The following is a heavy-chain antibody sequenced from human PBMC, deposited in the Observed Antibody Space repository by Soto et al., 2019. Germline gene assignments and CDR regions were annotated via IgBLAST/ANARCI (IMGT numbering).Heavy chain of an antibody. CDR1: GGSISSSSYY. CDR2: IYYSGST. D-gene: IGHD2-15*01. V-gene: IGHV4-39*01. CDR3: ASTRSGGSWDYYYYMDV. Sequence: SETLSLTCTVSGGSISSSSYYWGWIRQPPGKGLEWIGSIYYSGSTYYNPSLKSRVTISVDTSKNQFSLKLSSVTAADTAVYYCASTRSGGSWDYYYYMDVWGKGTTVTVSS. J-gene: IGHJ6*03.